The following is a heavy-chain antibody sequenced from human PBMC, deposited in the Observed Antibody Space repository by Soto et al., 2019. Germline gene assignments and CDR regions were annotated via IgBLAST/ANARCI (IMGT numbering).Heavy chain of an antibody. CDR2: IYYSGST. Sequence: SETPSLTCTVSGGSISRGGYYWGWVRQHPGKGLEWIGYIYYSGSTYYNPSLKSRVTISVDTSKNQFSLKLSSVTAADTAVYYCARDSTVTSFDYWGQGTLVTVSS. CDR3: ARDSTVTSFDY. J-gene: IGHJ4*02. V-gene: IGHV4-31*03. CDR1: GGSISRGGYY. D-gene: IGHD4-4*01.